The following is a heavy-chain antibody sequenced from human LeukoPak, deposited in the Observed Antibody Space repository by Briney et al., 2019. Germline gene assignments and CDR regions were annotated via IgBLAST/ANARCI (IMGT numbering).Heavy chain of an antibody. J-gene: IGHJ4*02. V-gene: IGHV3-30*18. CDR1: GFTISSYG. D-gene: IGHD6-13*01. Sequence: GGSLRLSCAASGFTISSYGMHWVRQAPGKGLEWVAVISYDGSNKYYADSVKGRFTISRDNSKNTLYLQMNSLRAEDTAVYYCAKLGGYSSSWYYFDYWGQGTLVTVSS. CDR3: AKLGGYSSSWYYFDY. CDR2: ISYDGSNK.